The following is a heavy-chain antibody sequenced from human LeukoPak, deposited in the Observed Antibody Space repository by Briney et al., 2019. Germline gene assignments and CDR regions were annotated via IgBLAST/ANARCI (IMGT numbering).Heavy chain of an antibody. CDR2: IGGSGGST. CDR3: AKDQYDSGLFNY. Sequence: GGSLRLSCAASGLSFSSYSMSWVRQAPGKGLEWVSAIGGSGGSTYYADSEKGRFTISRDNSKDTLFLQMNSLRAEDTALYYCAKDQYDSGLFNYWGQGTLVTVSS. CDR1: GLSFSSYS. J-gene: IGHJ4*02. D-gene: IGHD3-22*01. V-gene: IGHV3-23*01.